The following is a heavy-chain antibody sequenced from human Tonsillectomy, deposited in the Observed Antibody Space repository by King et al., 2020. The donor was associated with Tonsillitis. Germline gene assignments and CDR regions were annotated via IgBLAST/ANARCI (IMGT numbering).Heavy chain of an antibody. J-gene: IGHJ4*02. D-gene: IGHD3-22*01. Sequence: VQLQESGPGLVKPSETLSLTCTVSGGSISSYYWSWIRQPPGKGLEWIGYIYDSGSTNYNPSLKSRVTISVDTSKNQFSLKLSSVTATDTAVYYCARGFLIYYYDSGGYYFDYGGQGTLVTVSS. CDR3: ARGFLIYYYDSGGYYFDY. V-gene: IGHV4-59*01. CDR1: GGSISSYY. CDR2: IYDSGST.